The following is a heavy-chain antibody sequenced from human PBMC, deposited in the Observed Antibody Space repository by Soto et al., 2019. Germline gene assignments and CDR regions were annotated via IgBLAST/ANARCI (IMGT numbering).Heavy chain of an antibody. Sequence: QVQLVESGGGVVQPGRSLRLSCAASGFTFSSYAMHWVRQAPGKGLEWVALISYDGSNKYYADSVKGRFTISRDNSKNTLSLQMNSLRAEDTAVYYCARVGGYGIAAEGSDYWGQGTLVTVSS. CDR3: ARVGGYGIAAEGSDY. CDR1: GFTFSSYA. D-gene: IGHD6-13*01. J-gene: IGHJ4*02. V-gene: IGHV3-30-3*01. CDR2: ISYDGSNK.